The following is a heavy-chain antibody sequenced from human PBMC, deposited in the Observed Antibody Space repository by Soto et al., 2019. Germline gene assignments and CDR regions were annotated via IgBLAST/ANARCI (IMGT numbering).Heavy chain of an antibody. V-gene: IGHV3-33*01. CDR1: GFTFSSYG. CDR3: ARDGEGGSSLYVMDV. Sequence: GRSLRLSCAASGFTFSSYGMHWVRQAPGKGLEWVAVIWYDGSNKYYADSVKGRFTISRENSKHTLYLQMNSLRAEDTAVYYCARDGEGGSSLYVMDVWGQGTTVTVSS. D-gene: IGHD6-6*01. CDR2: IWYDGSNK. J-gene: IGHJ6*02.